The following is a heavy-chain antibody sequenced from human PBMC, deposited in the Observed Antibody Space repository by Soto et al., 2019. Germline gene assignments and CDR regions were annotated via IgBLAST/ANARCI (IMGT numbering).Heavy chain of an antibody. Sequence: PGGSLRLSCAASGFTFSSYGMHWVRQAPGKGLEWVAVICYDGSNKYYADSVKGRFTISRDNSKNTLYLQMNSLRAEDTAVYYCARDSYTYYYDSSGSQGGYYYYGMDVWGQGTTVTVSS. CDR3: ARDSYTYYYDSSGSQGGYYYYGMDV. D-gene: IGHD3-22*01. CDR2: ICYDGSNK. J-gene: IGHJ6*02. CDR1: GFTFSSYG. V-gene: IGHV3-33*01.